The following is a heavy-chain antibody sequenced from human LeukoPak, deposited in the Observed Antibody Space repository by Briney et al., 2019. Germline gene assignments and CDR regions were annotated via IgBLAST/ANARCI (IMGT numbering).Heavy chain of an antibody. CDR3: AKDGTDPYCGGDCYPDY. J-gene: IGHJ4*02. D-gene: IGHD2-21*02. V-gene: IGHV3-30-3*01. CDR1: ESTFRNFA. CDR2: ISFDGVTT. Sequence: GGSLRLSCAASESTFRNFAMHWVRQTPDKGLEWVALISFDGVTTYYADSVRGRFTISRDNSKNTLYLQMNSLRAEDTAVYYCAKDGTDPYCGGDCYPDYWGQGTLVTVSS.